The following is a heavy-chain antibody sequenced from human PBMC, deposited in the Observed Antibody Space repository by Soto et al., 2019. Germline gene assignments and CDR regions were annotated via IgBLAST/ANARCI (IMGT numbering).Heavy chain of an antibody. J-gene: IGHJ6*02. CDR3: AKDDLWGSSWYTYYYYGMDV. CDR1: GFTFSNYA. D-gene: IGHD6-13*01. Sequence: GGSLRLSCAASGFTFSNYAMTWVRQAPGKGLEWVSNLGGSGGSTYYADSVKGRFTVSGDNSKNTLYLQMNSLRAEDTAVYYCAKDDLWGSSWYTYYYYGMDVWGQGTTVTVSS. V-gene: IGHV3-23*01. CDR2: LGGSGGST.